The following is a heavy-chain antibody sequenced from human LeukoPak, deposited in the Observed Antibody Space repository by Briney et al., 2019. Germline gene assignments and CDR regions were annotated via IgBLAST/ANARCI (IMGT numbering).Heavy chain of an antibody. V-gene: IGHV1-18*01. CDR2: ISAYNGNT. Sequence: ASVKVSCKASGYTFTSYGISWVRQAPGRGLEWMGWISAYNGNTNYAQKLQGRVTMTTDTSTSTAYMELRSLRSDDTAVYYCARAITVSRYYYYYGMDVWGQGTTVTVSS. CDR1: GYTFTSYG. D-gene: IGHD3-10*01. J-gene: IGHJ6*02. CDR3: ARAITVSRYYYYYGMDV.